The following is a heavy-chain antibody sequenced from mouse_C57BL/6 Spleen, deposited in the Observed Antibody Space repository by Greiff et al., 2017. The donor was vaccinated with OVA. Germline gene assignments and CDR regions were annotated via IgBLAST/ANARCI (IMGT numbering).Heavy chain of an antibody. D-gene: IGHD6-2*01. CDR3: ARSLPDYYAMDY. V-gene: IGHV1-18*01. CDR1: GYTFTDYN. J-gene: IGHJ4*01. CDR2: INPNNGGT. Sequence: EVQLQQSGPELVKPGASVKIPCKASGYTFTDYNMDWVKQSHGKSLEWIGDINPNNGGTIYNQKFKGKATLTVDKSSSTAYMELRSLTSEDTAVYYCARSLPDYYAMDYWGQGTSVTVSS.